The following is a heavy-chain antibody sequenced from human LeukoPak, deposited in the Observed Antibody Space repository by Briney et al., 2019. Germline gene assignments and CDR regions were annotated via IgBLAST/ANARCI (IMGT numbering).Heavy chain of an antibody. CDR3: ASLPPPDIVVVPAAIG. Sequence: SVKVSCKASGYTFTSYAMHWVRQAPGQRLEWMGGIIPIFGTANYAQKFQGRVTITADESTSTAYMELSSLRSEDTAVYYCASLPPPDIVVVPAAIGWGQGTLVTVSS. CDR1: GYTFTSYA. J-gene: IGHJ4*02. D-gene: IGHD2-2*02. V-gene: IGHV1-69*13. CDR2: IIPIFGTA.